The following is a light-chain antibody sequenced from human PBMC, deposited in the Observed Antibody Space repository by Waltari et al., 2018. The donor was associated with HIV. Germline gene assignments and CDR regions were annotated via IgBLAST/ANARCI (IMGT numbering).Light chain of an antibody. J-gene: IGLJ3*02. CDR3: CSYAGSSTLV. CDR2: EVS. V-gene: IGLV2-23*02. CDR1: SRNIGTYTL. Sequence: QSALTQPASVSGSPGQSITIPCTGTSRNIGTYTLVSWHQHHPRKAPKPLIYEVSQRPAGVSNRFSGSKSGNTASLTISGLQAEDEADYYCCSYAGSSTLVFGGGTKVTVL.